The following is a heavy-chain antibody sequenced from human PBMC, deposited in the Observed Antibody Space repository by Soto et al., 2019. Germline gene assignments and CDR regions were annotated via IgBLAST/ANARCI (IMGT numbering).Heavy chain of an antibody. D-gene: IGHD2-2*02. V-gene: IGHV3-23*01. CDR1: GFTFSSYA. J-gene: IGHJ4*02. CDR3: AKDAIRIVVVPAAIWGGFFGY. CDR2: ISGSGGST. Sequence: EVQLLESGGGLVQPGGSLRLSCAASGFTFSSYAMSWVRQAPGKGLEWVSAISGSGGSTYYADSVKCRFTISRDNSKNTRYLHMNSLRAEDTAVYYCAKDAIRIVVVPAAIWGGFFGYWGQGTLVTVSS.